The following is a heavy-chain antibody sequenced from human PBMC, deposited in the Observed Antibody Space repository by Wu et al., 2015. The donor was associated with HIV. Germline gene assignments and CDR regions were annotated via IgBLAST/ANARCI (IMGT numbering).Heavy chain of an antibody. CDR2: ISAYNGNT. CDR1: GYTFTSYG. J-gene: IGHJ6*02. Sequence: QVQLVQSGAEVKKPGASVKVSCKASGYTFTSYGISWVRQAPGQGLEWMGWISAYNGNTNYAQKLQGRVTMTTDTSTSTAYMELRSLRSDDTAVYYCARDALYYGSPDGTRYYYYGMDVWGQGTTVTVSS. V-gene: IGHV1-18*01. D-gene: IGHD3-3*01. CDR3: ARDALYYGSPDGTRYYYYGMDV.